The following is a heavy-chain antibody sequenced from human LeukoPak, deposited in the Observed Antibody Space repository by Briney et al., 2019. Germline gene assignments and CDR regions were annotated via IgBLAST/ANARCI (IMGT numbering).Heavy chain of an antibody. CDR3: ARDIPSIAAAGMNDY. Sequence: GASLKVSCKASGYTFTSYGINCVRQARAQGLEWMGWISADNGNTNYVQKLQGRVTMTTDTSTSTAYIELRSLRSDDTAVYYCARDIPSIAAAGMNDYWGQGTLVTVSS. CDR1: GYTFTSYG. V-gene: IGHV1-18*01. CDR2: ISADNGNT. D-gene: IGHD6-13*01. J-gene: IGHJ4*02.